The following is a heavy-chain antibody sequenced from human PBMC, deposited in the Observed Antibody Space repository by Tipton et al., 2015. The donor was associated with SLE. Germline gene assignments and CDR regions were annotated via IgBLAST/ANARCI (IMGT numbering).Heavy chain of an antibody. CDR1: GFTFSSYG. Sequence: SLRLSCAASGFTFSSYGMHWVRQAPGKGLEWVAVMYSGGNTDYADSVKGRFTISRDNSKNTLYLQMNSLRVEDTAVYYCARESEQEAPFHIWGQGTMVTVSS. J-gene: IGHJ3*02. V-gene: IGHV3-NL1*01. CDR2: MYSGGNT. D-gene: IGHD3-3*01. CDR3: ARESEQEAPFHI.